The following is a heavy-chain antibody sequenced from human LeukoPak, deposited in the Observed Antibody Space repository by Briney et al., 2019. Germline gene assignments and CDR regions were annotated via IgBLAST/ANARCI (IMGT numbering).Heavy chain of an antibody. D-gene: IGHD3-3*01. Sequence: PSETLSLTCTVSGGSSSNYYWRWIRQPPGKGLEWIGYIYYSGSTNYNQSLSSRVTISVDTSKDQFSLKLSSVPAADTAVYYCARSGIWSLSRAFDIWGQGTMVTVSS. CDR1: GGSSSNYY. J-gene: IGHJ3*02. V-gene: IGHV4-59*01. CDR3: ARSGIWSLSRAFDI. CDR2: IYYSGST.